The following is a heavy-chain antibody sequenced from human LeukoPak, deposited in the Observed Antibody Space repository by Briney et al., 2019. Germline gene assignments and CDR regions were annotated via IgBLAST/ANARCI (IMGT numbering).Heavy chain of an antibody. CDR1: GGSISSSSYY. CDR3: ARDGSRVGGNAFDI. V-gene: IGHV4-39*02. J-gene: IGHJ3*02. CDR2: IGNIYYSGST. Sequence: SETLSLTCTVSGGSISSSSYYWGWIRQTPGKGLEWIGSIGNIYYSGSTYYNPSLKSRVTISVSTSRNQFSLRLSSVTAADTAVYYCARDGSRVGGNAFDIWGQGTMVTVSS. D-gene: IGHD3-10*01.